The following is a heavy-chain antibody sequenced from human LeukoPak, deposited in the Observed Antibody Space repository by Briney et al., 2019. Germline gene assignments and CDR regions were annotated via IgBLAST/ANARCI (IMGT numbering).Heavy chain of an antibody. V-gene: IGHV4-4*07. J-gene: IGHJ5*02. Sequence: SETLSLTCTVSGGSISNYYWSWIRQPAGKGLEWIGRIYTSGRTNYNPSLKSRVTISVDTSKNQFSLKLSSVTAADTAVYYCARDHYRYFDWLEWWFDPWGQGTLVTVSS. CDR1: GGSISNYY. CDR3: ARDHYRYFDWLEWWFDP. D-gene: IGHD3-9*01. CDR2: IYTSGRT.